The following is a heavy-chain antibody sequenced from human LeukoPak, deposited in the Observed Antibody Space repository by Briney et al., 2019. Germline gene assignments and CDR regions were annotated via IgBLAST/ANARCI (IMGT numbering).Heavy chain of an antibody. J-gene: IGHJ5*02. V-gene: IGHV4-39*01. D-gene: IGHD3-3*01. CDR1: GGSINSALYY. Sequence: PSETLSLTCTVSGGSINSALYYWAWIRQTPERRLEWIGSVSHDGITKYSPSLGGRVSLSADTSKNAFFMEVHSVTAADSAIYYCARHTIFCSFINCSPFDPWGQGTLVTVSS. CDR2: VSHDGIT. CDR3: ARHTIFCSFINCSPFDP.